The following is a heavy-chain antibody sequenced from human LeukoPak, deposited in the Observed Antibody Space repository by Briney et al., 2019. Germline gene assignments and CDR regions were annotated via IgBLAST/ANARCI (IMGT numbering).Heavy chain of an antibody. CDR2: ISSSSSYI. CDR1: GFTLSSYS. J-gene: IGHJ6*02. D-gene: IGHD6-13*01. V-gene: IGHV3-21*01. CDR3: ARGVRVRDSSSPGRWYYYGMDI. Sequence: GGSLRLSCAASGFTLSSYSMNWVRQAPGKGLEWVSSISSSSSYIYYADSVKGRFTISRDNAKNSLYLQMNSLRAEDTAVYYWARGVRVRDSSSPGRWYYYGMDIWGQGTKVTVSS.